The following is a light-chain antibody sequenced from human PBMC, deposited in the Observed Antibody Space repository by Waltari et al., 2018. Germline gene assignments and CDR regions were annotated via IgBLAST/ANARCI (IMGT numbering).Light chain of an antibody. J-gene: IGKJ4*01. V-gene: IGKV1-33*01. CDR1: QDINNY. CDR3: QQSDTLPLT. Sequence: DIQMTQSPSSLSASVGDRVTLTCQASQDINNYLHWYQQKPGKAPKLLIYDASKLETGVPSRFSGRGYGTHFSVTISSLQPEDIATYYCQQSDTLPLTFGGGTKVEI. CDR2: DAS.